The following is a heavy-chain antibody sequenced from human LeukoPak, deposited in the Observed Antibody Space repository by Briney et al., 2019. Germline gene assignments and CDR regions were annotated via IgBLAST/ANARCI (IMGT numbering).Heavy chain of an antibody. CDR2: ISYDGSNK. Sequence: PGRSLRLSCAASGFTFSSYAMHWVRQAPGKGLEWVAVISYDGSNKYYADSVKGRFTISRDNSKNTLYLQMNSLRAEDTAVYYCARDPDSSGRYYFDYWGQGTLVTVSS. V-gene: IGHV3-30-3*01. CDR1: GFTFSSYA. CDR3: ARDPDSSGRYYFDY. J-gene: IGHJ4*02. D-gene: IGHD6-19*01.